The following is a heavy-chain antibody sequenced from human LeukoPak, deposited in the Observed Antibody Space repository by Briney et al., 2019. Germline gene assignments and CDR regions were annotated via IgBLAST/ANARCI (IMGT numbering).Heavy chain of an antibody. CDR2: ISSSSSYI. CDR3: ARDGIFSGGSGWYDY. J-gene: IGHJ4*02. Sequence: PGGSLRLSYAASGFTFSSYSMNWVRQAPGKGLEWVSSISSSSSYIYYADSVKGRLTISRDNAKNSLYLQMNSLRAEDTAVYYCARDGIFSGGSGWYDYWGQGTLVTVSS. V-gene: IGHV3-21*01. CDR1: GFTFSSYS. D-gene: IGHD6-13*01.